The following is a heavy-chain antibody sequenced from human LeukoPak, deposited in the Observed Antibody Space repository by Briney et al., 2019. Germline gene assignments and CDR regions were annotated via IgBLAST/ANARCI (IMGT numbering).Heavy chain of an antibody. D-gene: IGHD3-22*01. V-gene: IGHV4-59*08. CDR2: IYYSGST. Sequence: KPSETLSLTCTVSGGSISSYYWSWIRQPPGKGLEWIGYIYYSGSTNYNPSLKSRVTISVDTSKNQFSLKLSSVTAADTAVYYCARVIVDRGFDPWGKGTLVTVSS. CDR3: ARVIVDRGFDP. J-gene: IGHJ5*02. CDR1: GGSISSYY.